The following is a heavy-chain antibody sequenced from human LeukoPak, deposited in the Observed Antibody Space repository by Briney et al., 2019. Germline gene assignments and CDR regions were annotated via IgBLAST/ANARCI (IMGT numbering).Heavy chain of an antibody. V-gene: IGHV1-69*13. CDR2: IIPIFGTA. J-gene: IGHJ4*02. D-gene: IGHD6-19*01. Sequence: ASVKVSCKASGGTFSSYAISWVRQAPGQGLEWMGGIIPIFGTANYAQKFQGRVTITADESTSTAYMELSSLRSEDTAVYYCARDSRYSSGGGYSQYWGQGTLVTVSS. CDR1: GGTFSSYA. CDR3: ARDSRYSSGGGYSQY.